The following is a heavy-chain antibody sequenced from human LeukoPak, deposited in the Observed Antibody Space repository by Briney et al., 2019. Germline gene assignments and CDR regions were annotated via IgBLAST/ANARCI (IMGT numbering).Heavy chain of an antibody. CDR1: GGSFSGYY. CDR3: AKDSPYFQH. V-gene: IGHV3-23*01. CDR2: ISGSGGST. J-gene: IGHJ1*01. Sequence: ETLSLTCAVYGGSFSGYYWSWVRQAPGKGLEWVSAISGSGGSTYYADSVKGRFTISRDNSKNTLYLQMNSLRAEDTAVYYCAKDSPYFQHWGQGTLVTVSS.